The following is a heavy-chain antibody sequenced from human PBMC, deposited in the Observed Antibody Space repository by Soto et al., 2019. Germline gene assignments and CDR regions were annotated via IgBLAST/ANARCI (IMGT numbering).Heavy chain of an antibody. Sequence: GESLKISCKGSGYSFTSYWIGWVRQMPGKGLEWMGIIYPGDSDTRYSPSFQGQVTISADKSISTAYLQWSSLKASDTAMYYCARQVVAATPDHWFDPWGQGTLVTVSS. V-gene: IGHV5-51*01. D-gene: IGHD2-15*01. CDR1: GYSFTSYW. CDR3: ARQVVAATPDHWFDP. CDR2: IYPGDSDT. J-gene: IGHJ5*02.